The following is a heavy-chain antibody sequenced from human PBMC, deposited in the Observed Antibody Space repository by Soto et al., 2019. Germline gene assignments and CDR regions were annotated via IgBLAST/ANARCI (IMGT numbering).Heavy chain of an antibody. CDR3: ARIRNSVYFYAT. CDR2: IDWEDDK. V-gene: IGHV2-70*13. CDR1: GFSLNTRGMC. D-gene: IGHD3-22*01. J-gene: IGHJ5*02. Sequence: GSGPTLVNPTQTLTLTCTFSGFSLNTRGMCVSWIRQPPGEALEWLALIDWEDDKYYSTSLKTRLTISKDTSKNQVVLTMTDMDPVDTATYYCARIRNSVYFYATWGQGTLVTVSS.